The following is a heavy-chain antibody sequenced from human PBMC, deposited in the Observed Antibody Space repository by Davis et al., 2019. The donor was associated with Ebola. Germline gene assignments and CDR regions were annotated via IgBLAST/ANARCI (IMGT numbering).Heavy chain of an antibody. D-gene: IGHD2-2*01. CDR1: GYTFSSYS. V-gene: IGHV3-48*02. CDR2: ISSSSSTI. J-gene: IGHJ4*02. Sequence: PGGSLRLSCAASGYTFSSYSMNWVRQAPGKGLEWVSYISSSSSTIYYADSVKGRFTISRDNAKNSLYLQMNSLRDEDTAVYYCARATYLGYCISTSCYGGLGFDYWGQGTLVTVSS. CDR3: ARATYLGYCISTSCYGGLGFDY.